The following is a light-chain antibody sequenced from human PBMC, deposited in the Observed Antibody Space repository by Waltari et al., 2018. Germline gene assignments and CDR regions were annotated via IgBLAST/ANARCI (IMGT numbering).Light chain of an antibody. Sequence: QSALTQPASVSGSPGQSITISCIGTNNDVGVYDSVSWYQQHPGKVPKLIIFDVSDRPSGVSHRVSGSKSGNTASLTISGLQAEDEADYFCCSCTSHSYYVFGTGTRVTVL. V-gene: IGLV2-14*03. CDR3: CSCTSHSYYV. J-gene: IGLJ1*01. CDR2: DVS. CDR1: NNDVGVYDS.